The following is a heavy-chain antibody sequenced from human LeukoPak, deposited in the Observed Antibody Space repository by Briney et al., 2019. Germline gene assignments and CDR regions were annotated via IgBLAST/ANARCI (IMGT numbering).Heavy chain of an antibody. D-gene: IGHD1-26*01. Sequence: PGGSLRLSCAASGFTFSSYGMHWVRQAPGKGLEWVAFIRYDGSNKYYADSVKGRFTISRDNSKNTLYLQMNSLRAEDTAVYYCARGSGSYFGPEVGYFDYWGQGTLVTVSS. J-gene: IGHJ4*02. CDR3: ARGSGSYFGPEVGYFDY. CDR1: GFTFSSYG. V-gene: IGHV3-30*02. CDR2: IRYDGSNK.